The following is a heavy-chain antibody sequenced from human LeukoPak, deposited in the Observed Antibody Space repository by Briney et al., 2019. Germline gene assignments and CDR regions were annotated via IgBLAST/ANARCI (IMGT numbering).Heavy chain of an antibody. CDR1: GFTFSSYG. CDR2: IWYDGSNK. V-gene: IGHV3-33*01. J-gene: IGHJ6*04. D-gene: IGHD3-10*01. CDR3: ARDGAGLLWFGEAYYYGMDV. Sequence: GGSLRLSCAASGFTFSSYGMHWVRQAPGKGLEWVPVIWYDGSNKYYADSVKGRFTISRDNSKNTLYLQMNSLRAEDTAVYYCARDGAGLLWFGEAYYYGMDVWGKGTTVTVSS.